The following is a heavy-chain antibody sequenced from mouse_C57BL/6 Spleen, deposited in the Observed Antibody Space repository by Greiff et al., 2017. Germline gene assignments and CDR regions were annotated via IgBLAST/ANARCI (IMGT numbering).Heavy chain of an antibody. CDR2: IDPETGGT. J-gene: IGHJ4*01. CDR3: TRPLTMDY. CDR1: GYTFTDYE. V-gene: IGHV1-15*01. Sequence: VQLQQSGAELVRPGASVTLSCKASGYTFTDYEMHWVKQTPVHGLEWIGAIDPETGGTAYNQKFKGKAILTADKSSSTAYMELRSLTSEDSAVYYCTRPLTMDYWGQGTSVTVSS.